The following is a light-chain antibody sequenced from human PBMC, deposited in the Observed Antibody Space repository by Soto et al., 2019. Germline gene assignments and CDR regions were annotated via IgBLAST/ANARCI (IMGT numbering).Light chain of an antibody. V-gene: IGKV3-20*01. CDR3: QQYASSPVYT. CDR1: QSVSSSY. Sequence: EIVLTQSPGTLSSSPGEIATLSCTASQSVSSSYLAWYQQKPGQAPRLLIYGASSRATGIPDRFSGSGSGTDFTLTISRLEPEDFAVYYCQQYASSPVYTFGQGTKLEIK. CDR2: GAS. J-gene: IGKJ2*01.